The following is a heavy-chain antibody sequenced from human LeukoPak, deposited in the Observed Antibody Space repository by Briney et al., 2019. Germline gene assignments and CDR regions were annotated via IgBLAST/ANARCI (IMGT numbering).Heavy chain of an antibody. V-gene: IGHV4-34*01. CDR3: ARGRNYDFWSGLTGYYMDV. CDR1: GGSFSGYY. J-gene: IGHJ6*03. CDR2: INHSGST. D-gene: IGHD3-3*01. Sequence: SETLSLTCAVYGGSFSGYYWCWIRQPPGKGLEWIGEINHSGSTNYNPSLKSRVTISVDTSKNQFSLKLSSVTAADTAVYYCARGRNYDFWSGLTGYYMDVWGKGTTVTVSS.